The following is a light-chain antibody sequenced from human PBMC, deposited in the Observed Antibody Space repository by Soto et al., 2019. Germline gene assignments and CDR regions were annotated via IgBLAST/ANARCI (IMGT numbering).Light chain of an antibody. CDR3: QQRSNWRRT. CDR1: QSVSSY. J-gene: IGKJ1*01. Sequence: EIVLTQSPATQSLSPGERATLSCRASQSVSSYLAWYQQKPGQAPRLLIYDASNRATGIPARFSGSASGTDLTLTISSLEPEDFAVYYCQQRSNWRRTFGQGTKVEIK. V-gene: IGKV3-11*01. CDR2: DAS.